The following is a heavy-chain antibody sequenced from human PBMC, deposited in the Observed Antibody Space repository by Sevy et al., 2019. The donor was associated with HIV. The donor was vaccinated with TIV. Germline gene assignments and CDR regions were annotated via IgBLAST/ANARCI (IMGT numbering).Heavy chain of an antibody. CDR2: IKQDESEK. D-gene: IGHD3-22*01. Sequence: GGSLRLSCAASGFSFSTYWMHWVRQAPGKGLEWVAKIKQDESEKYYVASVKGRFNISRDNAKNSVYLEMNSLRPEDTAIYYCAKGNSGSFDYWGQGTLVTVSS. V-gene: IGHV3-7*01. CDR1: GFSFSTYW. CDR3: AKGNSGSFDY. J-gene: IGHJ4*02.